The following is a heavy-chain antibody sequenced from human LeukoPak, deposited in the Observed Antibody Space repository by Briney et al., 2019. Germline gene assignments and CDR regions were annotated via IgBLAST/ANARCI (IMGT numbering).Heavy chain of an antibody. CDR3: AEADSYGFLPFSDY. D-gene: IGHD5-18*01. CDR2: IRSKAYGGTT. Sequence: GGSLRLSCTASGFTFGDYAMSWVRQAPGKGLEWVGFIRSKAYGGTTEYAASVKGRFTISRDDSKSIAYLQMNSLKTEDTAVYYCAEADSYGFLPFSDYRGQGTLVTVSS. J-gene: IGHJ4*02. V-gene: IGHV3-49*04. CDR1: GFTFGDYA.